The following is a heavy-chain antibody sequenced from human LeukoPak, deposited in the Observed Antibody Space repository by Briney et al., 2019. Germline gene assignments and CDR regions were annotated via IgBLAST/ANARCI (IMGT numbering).Heavy chain of an antibody. CDR1: GFTFSSYS. CDR2: ISSSSSTI. Sequence: PGGSLRLSCAASGFTFSSYSMNWVRQAPGKGLEWVSYISSSSSTIYYAASVKGRFTISSDNAKNSLHLQMNSLRGEDTAVYYCARGRVSPDVWGKGTTVTVSS. CDR3: ARGRVSPDV. V-gene: IGHV3-48*04. J-gene: IGHJ6*04.